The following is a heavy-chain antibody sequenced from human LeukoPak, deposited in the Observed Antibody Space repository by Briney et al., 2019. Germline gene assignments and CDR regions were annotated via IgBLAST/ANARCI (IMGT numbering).Heavy chain of an antibody. V-gene: IGHV3-66*01. CDR3: ASSIAVAPYYFDY. D-gene: IGHD6-19*01. J-gene: IGHJ4*02. CDR2: MYPGGST. Sequence: GGSLRLSCAASGFTVSSDYVSWVRQAPGKGLEWVSVMYPGGSTHYADSVKGRFTISRDNSKNTLYLQMNSLRAEDTAVYYCASSIAVAPYYFDYWGQGTLVTVSS. CDR1: GFTVSSDY.